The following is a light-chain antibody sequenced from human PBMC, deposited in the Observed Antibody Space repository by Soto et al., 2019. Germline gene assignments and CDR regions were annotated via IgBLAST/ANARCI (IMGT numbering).Light chain of an antibody. CDR2: SAS. J-gene: IGKJ5*01. V-gene: IGKV1-9*01. Sequence: DIQLTQSPSVLSASVGDTVTITCRASQALSNYFDWYQQKPGKAPDLLIYSASTLQSGVPSRFSGSGSETEFSLTIRALQPEDFATYYCQQLNSYPPYFGQGTRLEIK. CDR3: QQLNSYPPY. CDR1: QALSNY.